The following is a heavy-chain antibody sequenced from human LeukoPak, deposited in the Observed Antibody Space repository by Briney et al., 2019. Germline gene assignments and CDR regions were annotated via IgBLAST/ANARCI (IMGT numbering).Heavy chain of an antibody. J-gene: IGHJ6*02. CDR1: GYSFTSYW. V-gene: IGHV5-51*01. D-gene: IGHD2-2*01. Sequence: GESLKISCKGSGYSFTSYWIGWVRQMPGKGLEWMGIIYPGDSDTRYSPSFQGQVTISADKSISTAYLQWSSLKASDTAMYYCARHGKSLGYCSSTSCYWYYYGMDVWGQGTTVTVSS. CDR3: ARHGKSLGYCSSTSCYWYYYGMDV. CDR2: IYPGDSDT.